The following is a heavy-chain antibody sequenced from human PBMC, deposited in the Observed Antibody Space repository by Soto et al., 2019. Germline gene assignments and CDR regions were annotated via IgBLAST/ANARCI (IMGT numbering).Heavy chain of an antibody. CDR2: IYYSGST. D-gene: IGHD3-10*01. CDR1: GGSISIGGYY. J-gene: IGHJ5*02. CDR3: AREKRGHVGWFAP. V-gene: IGHV4-31*03. Sequence: QVQLQESGPGLVKPSQTLSLTCTVSGGSISIGGYYWSWIRQHPGKGLEWIGYIYYSGSTYYNPYLKSRVTILVDTSKNQFSLKLSSVTAADTAVYYCAREKRGHVGWFAPWGQGTLVTVSS.